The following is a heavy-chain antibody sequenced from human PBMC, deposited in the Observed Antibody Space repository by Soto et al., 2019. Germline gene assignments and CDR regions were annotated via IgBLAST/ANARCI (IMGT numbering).Heavy chain of an antibody. CDR3: ARDPWVVVAAPLGGGGMDV. D-gene: IGHD2-15*01. J-gene: IGHJ6*02. CDR1: GGTFSSYA. Sequence: QVQLVQSGAEVKKPGSSVKVSCKASGGTFSSYAISWVRQAPGQGLEWMGGIIPIFGTANYAQKFQGRVTITADESTSTAYMELSSLRSEDTAVYYCARDPWVVVAAPLGGGGMDVWGQGTTVTVSS. CDR2: IIPIFGTA. V-gene: IGHV1-69*01.